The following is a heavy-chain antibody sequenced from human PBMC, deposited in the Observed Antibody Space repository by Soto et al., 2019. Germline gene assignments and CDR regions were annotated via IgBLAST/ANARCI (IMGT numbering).Heavy chain of an antibody. CDR3: AKDSNKYSSSLRGRYFDY. V-gene: IGHV3-23*01. CDR1: GFPFSSYV. Sequence: LRLSCAASGFPFSSYVMSWVRQAPGKGLEWVSGISGGGSNTFYADYVKGRFTISRDNSKNTLLLQMNSLGAEDTAVYYCAKDSNKYSSSLRGRYFDYWGQGIGVTVSS. CDR2: ISGGGSNT. J-gene: IGHJ4*02. D-gene: IGHD4-4*01.